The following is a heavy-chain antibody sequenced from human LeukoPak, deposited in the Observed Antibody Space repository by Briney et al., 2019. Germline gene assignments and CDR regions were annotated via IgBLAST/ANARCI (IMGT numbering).Heavy chain of an antibody. CDR2: ISGSGNST. CDR1: GLTFSGSA. Sequence: GGSLRLFWAAAGLTFSGSAMSWVRQAPGKGLEWVSLISGSGNSTYYADSVKGRFTISRDNSKNTLYLQMNSLRAEDTAVYYCAKVLVLVSANRYYFDYWGQGTLVTVSS. J-gene: IGHJ4*02. V-gene: IGHV3-23*01. CDR3: AKVLVLVSANRYYFDY. D-gene: IGHD2-15*01.